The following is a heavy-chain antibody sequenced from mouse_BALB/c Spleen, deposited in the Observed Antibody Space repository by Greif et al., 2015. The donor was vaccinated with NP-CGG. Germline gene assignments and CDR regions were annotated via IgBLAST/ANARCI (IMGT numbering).Heavy chain of an antibody. D-gene: IGHD2-2*01. V-gene: IGHV2-9*02. J-gene: IGHJ2*01. CDR3: ARDGGLRREVFDY. CDR2: IWAGGST. Sequence: QVQLKQSGPGLVAPSQSLSITCTVSGFSLTSYGVHWVRQPPGKGLEWLGVIWAGGSTNYNSALMSRLSISKDNSKSQVFLKMNSLQTDDTAMYYCARDGGLRREVFDYWGQGTTLTVSS. CDR1: GFSLTSYG.